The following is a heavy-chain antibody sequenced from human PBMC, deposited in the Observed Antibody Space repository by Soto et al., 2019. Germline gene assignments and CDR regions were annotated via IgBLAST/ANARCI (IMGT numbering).Heavy chain of an antibody. V-gene: IGHV3-23*01. J-gene: IGHJ4*02. CDR2: ISGSGGST. CDR3: ASGSSGSYIDY. Sequence: GGSLRLSCAASGFTFSSYAMSWVRQAPGKGLEWVSVISGSGGSTYYADSVKGRFTISRDNSKNTLYLQMNSLRAEDTVVYYCASGSSGSYIDYWGQRTVVTVSS. D-gene: IGHD6-19*01. CDR1: GFTFSSYA.